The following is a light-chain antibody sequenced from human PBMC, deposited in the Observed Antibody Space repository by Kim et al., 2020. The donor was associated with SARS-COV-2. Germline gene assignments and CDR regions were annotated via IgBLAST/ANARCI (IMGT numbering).Light chain of an antibody. CDR2: GAS. CDR3: QQYDNSLPIT. Sequence: PGERDTRSCRASQSVSSSYLAWDQQKPGQAPRLLIYGASSRATGIPDRFSGSGSGTDFTLTISRLEPEDFAVYYCQQYDNSLPITFGQGTRLEIK. V-gene: IGKV3-20*01. CDR1: QSVSSSY. J-gene: IGKJ5*01.